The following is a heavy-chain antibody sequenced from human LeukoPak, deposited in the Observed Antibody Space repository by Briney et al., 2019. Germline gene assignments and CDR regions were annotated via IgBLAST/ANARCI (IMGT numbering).Heavy chain of an antibody. CDR1: GFTFTSSA. D-gene: IGHD6-13*01. Sequence: SVKVSCKASGFTFTSSAMQWVRQARGQRLEWIGWIVVGSGNTNYAQKFQERVTITRDMSTSTAYMELSSLRSEDTAVYYCARDVGLAAAGTSDFQHWGQGTLVTVSS. CDR3: ARDVGLAAAGTSDFQH. J-gene: IGHJ1*01. V-gene: IGHV1-58*02. CDR2: IVVGSGNT.